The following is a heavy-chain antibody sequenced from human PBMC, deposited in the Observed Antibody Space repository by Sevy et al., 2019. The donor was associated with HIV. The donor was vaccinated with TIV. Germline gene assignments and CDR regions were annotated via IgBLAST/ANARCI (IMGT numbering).Heavy chain of an antibody. CDR3: ARGRDAVTAIFGY. CDR1: GGSFSSYY. J-gene: IGHJ4*02. V-gene: IGHV4-34*01. CDR2: INHSGST. Sequence: SETLSLTCAVYGGSFSSYYWSWIRQPPGKGLEWIGEINHSGSTNYNPSLKSRVTISVDTSKNQFSLKLSSVTAADTAVHYCARGRDAVTAIFGYWGQGTLVTVSS. D-gene: IGHD2-21*02.